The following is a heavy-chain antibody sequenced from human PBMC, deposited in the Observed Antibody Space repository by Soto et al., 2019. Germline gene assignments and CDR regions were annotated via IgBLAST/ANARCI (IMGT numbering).Heavy chain of an antibody. J-gene: IGHJ6*02. D-gene: IGHD5-12*01. CDR2: ICYSGST. Sequence: SETMSLTCAASGGAISRYYWGWLGQPPGKGLEWIGYICYSGSTNYNPSLKSRVTISVDTSKNQFSLKLSSVTAADTAVYYCAREGYSGYDFDYYGMDVWGQGTTVTVSS. V-gene: IGHV4-59*01. CDR1: GGAISRYY. CDR3: AREGYSGYDFDYYGMDV.